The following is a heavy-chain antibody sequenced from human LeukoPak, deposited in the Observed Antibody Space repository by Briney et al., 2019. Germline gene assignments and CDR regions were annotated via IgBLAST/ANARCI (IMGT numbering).Heavy chain of an antibody. J-gene: IGHJ6*02. Sequence: SVKVSCKASGYTFTGYYMHWVRQAPGQGLEWMGWINPNSGGTNYAQKFQGRVTMTRDTSISTAYMELSRLRSDDTAVYYCARDQEENYDNSGYYELAYGMDVWGQGTTVTVSS. D-gene: IGHD3-22*01. CDR2: INPNSGGT. CDR3: ARDQEENYDNSGYYELAYGMDV. V-gene: IGHV1-2*02. CDR1: GYTFTGYY.